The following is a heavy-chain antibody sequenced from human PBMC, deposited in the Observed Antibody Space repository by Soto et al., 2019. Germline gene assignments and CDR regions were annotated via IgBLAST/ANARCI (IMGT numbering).Heavy chain of an antibody. CDR2: IYPGDSNT. V-gene: IGHV5-51*01. D-gene: IGHD2-2*02. J-gene: IGHJ4*02. Sequence: XDSLKVTWQCSGNRFTNYWIGLVRQMPGKGLEWMGIIYPGDSNTRYSPSFQGQVTISADKSISTAYLQWSSLKASDTAMYYCARQPYCTSTACYTVDYCGQGTLVTVSS. CDR3: ARQPYCTSTACYTVDY. CDR1: GNRFTNYW.